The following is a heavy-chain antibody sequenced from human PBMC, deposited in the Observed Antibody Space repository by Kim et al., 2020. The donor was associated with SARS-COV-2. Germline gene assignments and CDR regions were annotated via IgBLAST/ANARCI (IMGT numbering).Heavy chain of an antibody. J-gene: IGHJ6*01. V-gene: IGHV1-3*01. CDR3: ARSSPGHDYRDSPGLYHYG. CDR1: GYTFTSYA. CDR2: INAGNGNT. Sequence: ASVKVSCKASGYTFTSYAMHWVRQAPGQRLEWMGWINAGNGNTKYSQKLQGRVTITRDTSARTAYMALSSLRSDDTDVYYLARSSPGHDYRDSPGLYHYG. D-gene: IGHD4-17*01.